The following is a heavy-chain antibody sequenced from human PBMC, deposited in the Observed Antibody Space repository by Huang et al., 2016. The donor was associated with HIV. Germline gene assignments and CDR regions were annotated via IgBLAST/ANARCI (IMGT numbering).Heavy chain of an antibody. D-gene: IGHD2-8*02. CDR2: IYSGGTT. CDR3: AKEGDTGAALGY. V-gene: IGHV3-53*01. J-gene: IGHJ4*02. Sequence: EVQLVESGGGLIQPGGSLRLSCAASGFTVSTNYMNWVRQAPGNGLEWVSLIYSGGTTYYADSVKGRFTISRDDSENTLYLHMTSLRAGDTAVYYCAKEGDTGAALGYWGQGTLVTVS. CDR1: GFTVSTNY.